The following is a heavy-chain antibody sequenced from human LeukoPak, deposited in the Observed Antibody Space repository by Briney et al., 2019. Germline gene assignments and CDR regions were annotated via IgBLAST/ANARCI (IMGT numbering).Heavy chain of an antibody. CDR1: GYSISSGYY. Sequence: SETLSLTCTVSGYSISSGYYWGWIRQPPGKGLEWIGSIYHSGSTYYNPSLKSRVTISVDTSKNQFSLKLSSVTAADTAVYYCARQNSVVVVAAGYWGQGTLVTVSS. D-gene: IGHD2-15*01. CDR2: IYHSGST. V-gene: IGHV4-38-2*02. J-gene: IGHJ4*02. CDR3: ARQNSVVVVAAGY.